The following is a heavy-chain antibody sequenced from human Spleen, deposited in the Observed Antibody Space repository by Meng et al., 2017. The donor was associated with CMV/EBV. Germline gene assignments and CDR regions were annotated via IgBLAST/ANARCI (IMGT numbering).Heavy chain of an antibody. CDR2: IYTGGAT. J-gene: IGHJ4*02. CDR3: ARGYSAYPYYFDY. Sequence: GSLRLSCAASGFTVSSNHMSWVRQAPGKGLEWVSVIYTGGATHYADSVKGRFTISRDTSKNILNLQMNTLRAEDTAVYYCARGYSAYPYYFDYWGQGTLVTVSS. V-gene: IGHV3-53*01. D-gene: IGHD5-12*01. CDR1: GFTVSSNH.